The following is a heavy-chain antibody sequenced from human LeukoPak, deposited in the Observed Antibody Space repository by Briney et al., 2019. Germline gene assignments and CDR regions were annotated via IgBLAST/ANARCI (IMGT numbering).Heavy chain of an antibody. CDR3: AREDGDYLGISAFDI. CDR1: GGSISSYS. Sequence: SETLSLTCTVSGGSISSYSWSWIRQPPGKGLEWIGYIYYSGSTNYNPSLKSRVTISVDTSKNQFSLKLSSVTAADTAVYYCAREDGDYLGISAFDIWGQGTMVTVSS. V-gene: IGHV4-59*01. D-gene: IGHD4-17*01. J-gene: IGHJ3*02. CDR2: IYYSGST.